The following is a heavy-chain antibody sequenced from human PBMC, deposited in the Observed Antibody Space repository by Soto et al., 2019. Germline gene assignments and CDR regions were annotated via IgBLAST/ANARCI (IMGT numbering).Heavy chain of an antibody. CDR1: GYTFTSYG. CDR2: MSTYNGNS. D-gene: IGHD3-10*01. CDR3: AREMVRGVGSDY. V-gene: IGHV1-18*01. Sequence: QVQLVQSGAEVKKPGASVKVSCKASGYTFTSYGISWVRQAPGQGREWMGWMSTYNGNSKYAQKLQGRVTMNTDKSPSTAYMELSSMRSDDTAVFYCAREMVRGVGSDYWGQGTLVTVSS. J-gene: IGHJ4*02.